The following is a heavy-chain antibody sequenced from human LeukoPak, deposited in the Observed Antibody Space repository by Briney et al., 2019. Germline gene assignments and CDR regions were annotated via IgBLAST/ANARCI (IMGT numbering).Heavy chain of an antibody. CDR3: ARDHGLGSYLDY. Sequence: PSETLSLTCAVSGYSISSGYYWGWIRQPPGKGLEWIGSFYHSGSTYYNPSLKSRVTISVDTSKNHFSLRLSSVTAADTAVYYCARDHGLGSYLDYWGQGTLVTVSS. CDR1: GYSISSGYY. V-gene: IGHV4-38-2*02. J-gene: IGHJ4*02. CDR2: FYHSGST. D-gene: IGHD3-10*01.